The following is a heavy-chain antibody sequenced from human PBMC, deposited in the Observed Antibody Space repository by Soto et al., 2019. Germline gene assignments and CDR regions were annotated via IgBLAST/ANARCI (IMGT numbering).Heavy chain of an antibody. CDR1: GFTFSSYS. D-gene: IGHD2-15*01. J-gene: IGHJ4*02. CDR3: ARDRGCSGGSCYSLDY. Sequence: EVQLVESGGGLVKPGGSLRLSCAASGFTFSSYSMNWVRQAPGKGLEWVSSISSSSSYIYYADSVKGRFTISRDNAKNSLYLQMNSLRAEDTAVYYCARDRGCSGGSCYSLDYWGQGTLVTVSS. CDR2: ISSSSSYI. V-gene: IGHV3-21*01.